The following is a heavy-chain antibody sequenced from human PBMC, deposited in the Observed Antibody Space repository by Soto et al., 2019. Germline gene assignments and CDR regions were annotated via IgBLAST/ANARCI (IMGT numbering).Heavy chain of an antibody. CDR1: GFTFSTYG. V-gene: IGHV3-33*03. CDR2: IWSDGSNK. CDR3: VRRPRPPGYTDYDTFDY. D-gene: IGHD3-9*01. J-gene: IGHJ4*02. Sequence: PGGSLRLSCAASGFTFSTYGMHWVRQAPGKGLEWVAIIWSDGSNKYYADSVKGRFTISRDNAKNTLSLQMNSLRAEDTAVYYCVRRPRPPGYTDYDTFDYWGQGNLVTASP.